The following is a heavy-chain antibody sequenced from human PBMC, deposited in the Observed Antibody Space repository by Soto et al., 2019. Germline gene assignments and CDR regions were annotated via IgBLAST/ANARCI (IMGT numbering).Heavy chain of an antibody. CDR1: GYTFTGYY. CDR2: INPNSGGT. V-gene: IGHV1-2*02. Sequence: QVQLVQSGAEVKKPGASVKVSCKASGYTFTGYYMHWVRQAPGQGLEWMGWINPNSGGTNYAQKFQGRVTITRDTSISTAYMELSRLRSDDTAVYYCSRDGGSGSYYKGFDWFDPWGQGTLVTVSS. D-gene: IGHD3-10*01. CDR3: SRDGGSGSYYKGFDWFDP. J-gene: IGHJ5*02.